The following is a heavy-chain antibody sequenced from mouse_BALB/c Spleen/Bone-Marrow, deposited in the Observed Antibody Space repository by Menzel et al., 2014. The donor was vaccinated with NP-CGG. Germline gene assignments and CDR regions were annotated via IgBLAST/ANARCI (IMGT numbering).Heavy chain of an antibody. J-gene: IGHJ4*01. CDR1: GFTFSDYY. CDR2: ISDDGGST. CDR3: ARETGPRAMDY. Sequence: DVMLVESGGGLVKPGGSLKLSCAASGFTFSDYYMFWVRQTPEKRLEWVATISDDGGSTYYRDSVKGRFTISRDNAKNKLNLQMSSLKSEDTATYHCARETGPRAMDYWGQGTSVTVSS. D-gene: IGHD4-1*01. V-gene: IGHV5-4*02.